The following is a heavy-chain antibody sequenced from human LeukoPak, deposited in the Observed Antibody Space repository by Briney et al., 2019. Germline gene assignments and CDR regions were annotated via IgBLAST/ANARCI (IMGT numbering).Heavy chain of an antibody. CDR1: GFTVNSKY. CDR3: ARISEVTPRY. CDR2: VYSGGQT. J-gene: IGHJ4*02. Sequence: GGSLRLSCAASGFTVNSKYMSWVRQAPGTGLEWVSVVYSGGQTYYADSVKGRFTVSRDNAQNLLYLEMNSLRVEDTAVYYCARISEVTPRYWGQGTLVTVSS. V-gene: IGHV3-53*01. D-gene: IGHD2-21*02.